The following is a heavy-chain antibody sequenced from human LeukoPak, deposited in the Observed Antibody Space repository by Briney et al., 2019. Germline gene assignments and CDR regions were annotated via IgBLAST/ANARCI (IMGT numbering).Heavy chain of an antibody. CDR3: AKGTTNYDYVWGSYRLGATHDAFDI. CDR2: ISGSGGST. D-gene: IGHD3-16*02. Sequence: GGTLRLSCAASGFTFSSYGMSWVRQAPGKGLEWVSAISGSGGSTYYADSVKGRFTISRDNSKNTLYLQMNSLRAEDTAVYYCAKGTTNYDYVWGSYRLGATHDAFDIWGQGTMVTVSS. CDR1: GFTFSSYG. V-gene: IGHV3-23*01. J-gene: IGHJ3*02.